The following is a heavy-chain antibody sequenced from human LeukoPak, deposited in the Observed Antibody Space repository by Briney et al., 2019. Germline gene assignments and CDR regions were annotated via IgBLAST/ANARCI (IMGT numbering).Heavy chain of an antibody. D-gene: IGHD1-14*01. Sequence: ASVKVSCKASGGTFSSYAISWVRQAPGQGLEWMGRIIPIFGTANYAQKFQGRVTITTDESTSTSYMELSSLRSEDTAVYYCARDRNGGSYFDYWGQGTLVTVSS. J-gene: IGHJ4*02. CDR3: ARDRNGGSYFDY. CDR2: IIPIFGTA. CDR1: GGTFSSYA. V-gene: IGHV1-69*05.